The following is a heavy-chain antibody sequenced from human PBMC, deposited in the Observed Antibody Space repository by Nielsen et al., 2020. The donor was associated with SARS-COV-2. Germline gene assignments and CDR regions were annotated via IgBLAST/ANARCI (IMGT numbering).Heavy chain of an antibody. Sequence: GESLKISCAASGFTFSTYAMSWVRQTPGKGLEWVSAISGSGGNTYYAGSVKGRSTISRDNSKNTVYLQMNSLRAEDTAVYYCAKRVDTSMVIGPFDIWGQGTMVTVSS. CDR1: GFTFSTYA. CDR2: ISGSGGNT. J-gene: IGHJ3*02. CDR3: AKRVDTSMVIGPFDI. V-gene: IGHV3-23*01. D-gene: IGHD5-18*01.